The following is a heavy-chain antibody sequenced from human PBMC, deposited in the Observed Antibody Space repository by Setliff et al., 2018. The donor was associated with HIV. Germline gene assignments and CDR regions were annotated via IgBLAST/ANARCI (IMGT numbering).Heavy chain of an antibody. CDR1: GGSISSHY. Sequence: PSETLSLTCTVSGGSISSHYWSWIRLPPGKGLEWIGTIYYNGNTNYNPSLKSRVTILVDTSKNLFSLKLSSVTAADTAVYYCARDSRWLQFPYFDSWGQGTPVTVSS. CDR2: IYYNGNT. CDR3: ARDSRWLQFPYFDS. V-gene: IGHV4-59*11. J-gene: IGHJ4*01. D-gene: IGHD5-12*01.